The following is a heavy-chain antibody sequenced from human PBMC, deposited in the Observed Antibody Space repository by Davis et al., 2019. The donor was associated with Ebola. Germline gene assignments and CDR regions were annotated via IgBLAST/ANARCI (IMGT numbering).Heavy chain of an antibody. CDR1: GFTFNIFD. J-gene: IGHJ3*01. Sequence: GGSLRLSCAASGFTFNIFDMHWVRQAPGRGLEWVAFVRSHGSDDHYADSVKGRFTISRDNSKNTLYLQMNSLRPEDTAVYYCVRGRDIVVVTATPCFGFWGQGTMVTVSS. CDR2: VRSHGSDD. CDR3: VRGRDIVVVTATPCFGF. V-gene: IGHV3-30*02. D-gene: IGHD2-21*02.